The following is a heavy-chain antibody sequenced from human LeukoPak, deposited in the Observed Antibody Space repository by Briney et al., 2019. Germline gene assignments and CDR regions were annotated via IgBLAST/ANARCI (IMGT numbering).Heavy chain of an antibody. CDR2: IYYSGST. CDR3: ARDRAGDYGMDV. D-gene: IGHD3-10*01. CDR1: GFTFDDYA. J-gene: IGHJ6*02. V-gene: IGHV4-59*01. Sequence: GSLRLSCAASGFTFDDYAMHWVRQAPGKGLEWIGYIYYSGSTNYNPSLKSRVTISVDTSKNQFSLKLSSVTAADTAVYYCARDRAGDYGMDVWGQGTTVTVSS.